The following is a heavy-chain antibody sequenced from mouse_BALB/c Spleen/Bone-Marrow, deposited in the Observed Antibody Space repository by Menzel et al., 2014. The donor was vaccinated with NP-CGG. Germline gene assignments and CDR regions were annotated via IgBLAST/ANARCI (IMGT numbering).Heavy chain of an antibody. V-gene: IGHV1-54*01. CDR3: AREIITSFAY. CDR2: INPGSGGT. CDR1: GYAFTNYL. J-gene: IGHJ3*01. D-gene: IGHD1-1*01. Sequence: VQLQQSGAELVRPGTSVKVSCKASGYAFTNYLIEWVKQRPGQGLEWIGVINPGSGGTNYNEKFKGKATPTADKSSSTAYMQLSSLTSDDSAVYFCAREIITSFAYWGQGTLVTVSA.